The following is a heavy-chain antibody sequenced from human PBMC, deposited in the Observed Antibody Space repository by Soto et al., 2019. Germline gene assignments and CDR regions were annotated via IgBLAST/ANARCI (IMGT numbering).Heavy chain of an antibody. CDR1: GFTFSSYS. J-gene: IGHJ6*02. V-gene: IGHV3-48*01. Sequence: EVQLVESGGGLVQPGGSLRLYCAASGFTFSSYSMNWVRQAPGKGLEWVSYISGSSRTIYYADSVRGRFTISRDNAKNSLYLQMNSLRAEDTAVYSCARDSAGHGDYSYYYAMDVWGQGTTVTVSS. CDR2: ISGSSRTI. D-gene: IGHD6-19*01. CDR3: ARDSAGHGDYSYYYAMDV.